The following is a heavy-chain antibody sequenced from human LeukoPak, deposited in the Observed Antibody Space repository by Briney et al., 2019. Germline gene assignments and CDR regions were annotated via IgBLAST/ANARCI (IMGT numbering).Heavy chain of an antibody. J-gene: IGHJ3*02. D-gene: IGHD5-24*01. CDR3: ARDKMDGYSYSGDAFDI. V-gene: IGHV4-4*02. CDR1: GGSISSSNW. Sequence: SETLSLTCAVSGGSISSSNWWSWVRQPPGKGLEWIGEIYHSGSTNYNPSLKSRVTISVDTSKNQFSLKLSSVTAADTAVYYCARDKMDGYSYSGDAFDIWGQGTMVTVSS. CDR2: IYHSGST.